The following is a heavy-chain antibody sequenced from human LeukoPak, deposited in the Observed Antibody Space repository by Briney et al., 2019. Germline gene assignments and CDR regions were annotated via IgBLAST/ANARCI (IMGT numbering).Heavy chain of an antibody. J-gene: IGHJ4*02. CDR1: GFTFSSFG. CDR2: IWNDGSKE. V-gene: IGHV3-33*01. D-gene: IGHD3-3*01. Sequence: GGSLRLSCAASGFTFSSFGMHWVRQAPGKGLEWVAVIWNDGSKEEYADSVKGRFTISRDASKNALYLQMNSLRAEDTAVYYCAREASGYYPDFWGQGTLVTVSS. CDR3: AREASGYYPDF.